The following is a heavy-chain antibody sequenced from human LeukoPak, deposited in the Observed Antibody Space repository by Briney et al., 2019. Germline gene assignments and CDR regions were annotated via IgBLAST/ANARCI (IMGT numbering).Heavy chain of an antibody. V-gene: IGHV3-23*01. CDR3: ARDRGSSWLDY. Sequence: GGSLRLSCAASRLTFSTYVMNWVRQAPGKGLEWVSLISGGGTRTYYADSVKGRFTISRDNSKNTLYLQMNSLRAEDTAVYYCARDRGSSWLDYWGQGTLVTVSS. CDR1: RLTFSTYV. CDR2: ISGGGTRT. D-gene: IGHD6-13*01. J-gene: IGHJ4*02.